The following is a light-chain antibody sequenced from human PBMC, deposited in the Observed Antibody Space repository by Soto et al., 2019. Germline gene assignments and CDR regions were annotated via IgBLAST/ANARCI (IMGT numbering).Light chain of an antibody. CDR2: GAS. Sequence: IVMTQSPVTLSVSPGERATLSCRAGQSVSNNLAWYQQKPGQAPRLLIYGASTRATGIPARFSGSGSGTEFTLTISSLQSEDFAVYYCQQYNNWPAITFGQGTRLEIK. CDR3: QQYNNWPAIT. V-gene: IGKV3D-15*01. J-gene: IGKJ5*01. CDR1: QSVSNN.